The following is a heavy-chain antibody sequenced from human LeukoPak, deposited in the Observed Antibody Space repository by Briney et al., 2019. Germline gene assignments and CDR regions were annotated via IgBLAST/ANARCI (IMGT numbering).Heavy chain of an antibody. CDR1: GYTFTSYY. V-gene: IGHV1-46*01. J-gene: IGHJ4*02. D-gene: IGHD5-18*01. CDR2: INPSGGST. Sequence: GASVKVSCKASGYTFTSYYMHWVRQAPGQGLEWMGIINPSGGSTSYAQKFQGRVTMTRDMSTSTVYMELSSVTAADTAVYYCARSTGYSYGLNDYWGQGTLVTVSS. CDR3: ARSTGYSYGLNDY.